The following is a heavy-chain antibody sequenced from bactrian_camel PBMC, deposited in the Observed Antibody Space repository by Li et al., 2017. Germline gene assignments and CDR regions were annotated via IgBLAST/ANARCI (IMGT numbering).Heavy chain of an antibody. V-gene: IGHV3S56*01. CDR1: GATYSSYC. Sequence: HVQLAESGGGSVQAGESLTLSCVNSGATYSSYCVAWFRQTPGKEREAVARICDRGGTLYADSVKGRFTISRDNAKKTVYLQMSNLKPGDTAVYYCAASDMGGYCRGGHTTAYNYWGQGTQVTVST. J-gene: IGHJ4*01. D-gene: IGHD3*01. CDR3: AASDMGGYCRGGHTTAYNY. CDR2: ICDRGGT.